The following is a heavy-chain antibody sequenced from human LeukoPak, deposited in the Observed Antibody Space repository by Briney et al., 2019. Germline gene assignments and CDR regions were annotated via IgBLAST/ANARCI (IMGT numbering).Heavy chain of an antibody. CDR3: ASTYYYGSGSYFPDYYYYMDV. V-gene: IGHV1-69*02. Sequence: SVKVSXKASGGTFRSYTISWMRQAPGQGLEWMGRIIPILGIANYAQKFQGRVTITADKSTSTAYMELSSLRSEDTAVYYCASTYYYGSGSYFPDYYYYMDVWGKGTTVTVSS. CDR2: IIPILGIA. CDR1: GGTFRSYT. J-gene: IGHJ6*03. D-gene: IGHD3-10*01.